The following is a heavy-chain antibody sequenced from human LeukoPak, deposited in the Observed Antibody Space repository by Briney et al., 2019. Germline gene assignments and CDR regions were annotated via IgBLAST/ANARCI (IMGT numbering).Heavy chain of an antibody. CDR1: GFXFSSYA. D-gene: IGHD3-22*01. CDR3: ASYREMIVVVPGSAVDY. Sequence: SGGSLRLSCAASGFXFSSYAXSWXXQAXXXXXXXXXAXXGSGGSTYYADSVKGRFTISRDNSKNTLYLQMNSLRAEDTAVYYCASYREMIVVVPGSAVDYWGQGTLVTVSS. CDR2: XXGSGGST. J-gene: IGHJ4*02. V-gene: IGHV3-23*01.